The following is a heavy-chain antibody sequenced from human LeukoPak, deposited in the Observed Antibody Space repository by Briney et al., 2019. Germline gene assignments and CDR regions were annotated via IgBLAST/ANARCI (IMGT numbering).Heavy chain of an antibody. CDR3: AREVLWFGEAYYYYYGMDV. Sequence: SVKVSCKASGYTFTSYGISWVRQAPGQGLEWMGWISAYNGNTNYAQKLQGRVTMTTDTSTSTAYMELRSLRSDATAVYYCAREVLWFGEAYYYYYGMDVWGQGTTVTVSS. CDR1: GYTFTSYG. CDR2: ISAYNGNT. J-gene: IGHJ6*02. V-gene: IGHV1-18*01. D-gene: IGHD3-10*01.